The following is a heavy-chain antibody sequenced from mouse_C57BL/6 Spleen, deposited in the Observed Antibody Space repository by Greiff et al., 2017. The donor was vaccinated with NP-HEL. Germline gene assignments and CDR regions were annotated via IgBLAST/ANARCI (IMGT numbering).Heavy chain of an antibody. Sequence: EVQVVESGGGLVQPKGSLKLSCAASGFSFNTYAMNWVRQAPGKGLEWVARIRSKSNNYATYYADSVKDRFTISRDDSESMLYLEMKNLKTEDTAMYYCVRRSFAYWGQRTLVTVSA. J-gene: IGHJ3*01. CDR1: GFSFNTYA. V-gene: IGHV10-1*01. CDR3: VRRSFAY. CDR2: IRSKSNNYAT.